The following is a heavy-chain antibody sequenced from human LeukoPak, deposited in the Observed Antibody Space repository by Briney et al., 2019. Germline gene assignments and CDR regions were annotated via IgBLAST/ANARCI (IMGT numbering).Heavy chain of an antibody. J-gene: IGHJ3*02. CDR2: IYHSGST. CDR1: GYSISSGYY. Sequence: SETLSLTCTVSGYSISSGYYWGWIRQPPGKGLEWIGSIYHSGSTYYNPSLKSRVTISVDTSKNQFSLKLSSVTAADTAVYYCAGGGGAYDILTGYPYDAFDIWGQGTMVTVSS. CDR3: AGGGGAYDILTGYPYDAFDI. D-gene: IGHD3-9*01. V-gene: IGHV4-38-2*02.